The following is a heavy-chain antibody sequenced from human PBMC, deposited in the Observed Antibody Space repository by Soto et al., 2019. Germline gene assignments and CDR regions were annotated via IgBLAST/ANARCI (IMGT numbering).Heavy chain of an antibody. V-gene: IGHV3-7*03. CDR3: TRGAGGCSYYYAMDA. Sequence: GGSLRLSCTASGFPFNNYYMTWVRQASGKGLEWVASIKEEGNKKYYADSGKGRYTISRDNAKNSMSLQMNSLGVEVTAGYFCTRGAGGCSYYYAMDAWGPGATVTVSS. CDR1: GFPFNNYY. D-gene: IGHD2-15*01. CDR2: IKEEGNKK. J-gene: IGHJ6*02.